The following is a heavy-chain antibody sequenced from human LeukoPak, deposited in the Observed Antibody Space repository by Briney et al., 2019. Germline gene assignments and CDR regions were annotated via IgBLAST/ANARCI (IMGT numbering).Heavy chain of an antibody. CDR2: IKQDGSEK. Sequence: GGSLRLSCAASGFTFSSYWMSWVRQAPGKGLEWVANIKQDGSEKYYVDSVKGRFTISRDNAKNSLYLQMSSLRAEDTAVYYCARDLPYYYDSSGSKGDYWGQGTLVTVSS. CDR1: GFTFSSYW. CDR3: ARDLPYYYDSSGSKGDY. V-gene: IGHV3-7*01. J-gene: IGHJ4*02. D-gene: IGHD3-22*01.